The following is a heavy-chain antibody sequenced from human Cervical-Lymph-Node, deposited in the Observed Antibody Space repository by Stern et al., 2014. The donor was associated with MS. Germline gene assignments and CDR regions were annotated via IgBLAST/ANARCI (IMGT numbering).Heavy chain of an antibody. J-gene: IGHJ5*02. Sequence: QVQLVQSGAEVKKPGSSVKVSCKASGGTSNRHGISWVRQAPGQGLEWMGGIIPVLRTTDYAQKFQGRVTITAYASTSTTYMELSSLRSEDTAVYYCARRGSARRGSGWLDPWGQGTLVTVSS. V-gene: IGHV1-69*01. CDR3: ARRGSARRGSGWLDP. CDR1: GGTSNRHG. D-gene: IGHD3-10*01. CDR2: IIPVLRTT.